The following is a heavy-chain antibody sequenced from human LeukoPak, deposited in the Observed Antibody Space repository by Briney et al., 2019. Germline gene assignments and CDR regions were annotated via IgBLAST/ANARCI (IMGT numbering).Heavy chain of an antibody. J-gene: IGHJ4*02. D-gene: IGHD6-6*01. Sequence: GGSLRLSCAASGFTFSSYWMHWVRQAPGKGLVWVSRINSDGSSTNYADCVKGRFTISRDNAKNTLYLQMNSLRAEDTAVYYCARDFPAAPGLDYWGQGTLVTVSS. CDR2: INSDGSST. CDR1: GFTFSSYW. CDR3: ARDFPAAPGLDY. V-gene: IGHV3-74*01.